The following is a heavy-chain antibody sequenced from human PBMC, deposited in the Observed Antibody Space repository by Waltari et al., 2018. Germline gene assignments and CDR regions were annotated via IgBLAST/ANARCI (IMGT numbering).Heavy chain of an antibody. V-gene: IGHV4-59*01. D-gene: IGHD1-1*01. CDR3: ARVATTHDAFDI. J-gene: IGHJ3*02. CDR2: IYYSGST. Sequence: QVQLQESGPGLVKPSETLSLTCTVSGGSISSNYGSWTRQPPGKGLEWIGYIYYSGSTNSNHPLKRRVTISVDTSKNQFSRKLSSVTAADTAVYYCARVATTHDAFDIWGQGTMVTVSS. CDR1: GGSISSNY.